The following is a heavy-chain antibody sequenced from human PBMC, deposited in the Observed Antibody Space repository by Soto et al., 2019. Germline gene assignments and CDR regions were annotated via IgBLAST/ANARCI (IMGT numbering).Heavy chain of an antibody. Sequence: GGSLRLSCAASGFTFSSYAMSWVRQAPGKGLEWVSAISGSGGSTYYADSVKGRFTISRDNSKNTLYLQMNSLRAEDTAVYYCAKGSVAATDYYYGMDVWGQGTTATVSS. V-gene: IGHV3-23*01. CDR3: AKGSVAATDYYYGMDV. CDR1: GFTFSSYA. D-gene: IGHD2-15*01. J-gene: IGHJ6*02. CDR2: ISGSGGST.